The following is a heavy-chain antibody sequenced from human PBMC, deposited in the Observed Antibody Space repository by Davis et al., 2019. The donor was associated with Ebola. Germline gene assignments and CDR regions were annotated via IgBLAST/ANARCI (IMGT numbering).Heavy chain of an antibody. Sequence: AASVKVSCKASGFILTNYAIHWVRQAPGQRLEWMGWVHGGNGNTKYSQRFQGRVTITTDTSASTVYLDLTSLRSDDTAVYYCARATPQRLAAHDAFDVWGQGTMVTVSS. D-gene: IGHD6-19*01. CDR2: VHGGNGNT. V-gene: IGHV1-3*01. J-gene: IGHJ3*01. CDR1: GFILTNYA. CDR3: ARATPQRLAAHDAFDV.